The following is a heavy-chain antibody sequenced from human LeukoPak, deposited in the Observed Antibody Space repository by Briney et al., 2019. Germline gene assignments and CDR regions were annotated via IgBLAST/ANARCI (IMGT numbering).Heavy chain of an antibody. J-gene: IGHJ5*02. Sequence: PSETLSLTCTVSGGSISSGGYYWSWIRQPPGKGLEWVANIKQDGSEKYYVDSVKGRFTISRDNAKNSLYLQMNSLRAEDTAVYYCARVGRPYVAVADPNWFDPWGQGTLVTVSS. CDR1: GGSISSGGYY. CDR2: IKQDGSEK. V-gene: IGHV3-7*01. CDR3: ARVGRPYVAVADPNWFDP. D-gene: IGHD6-19*01.